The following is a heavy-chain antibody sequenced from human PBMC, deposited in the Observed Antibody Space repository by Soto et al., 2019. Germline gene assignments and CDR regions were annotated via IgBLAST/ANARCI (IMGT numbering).Heavy chain of an antibody. CDR1: GFSFKDYY. CDR2: ITSSGGNA. J-gene: IGHJ5*02. V-gene: IGHV3-11*01. Sequence: GGSLRLSCAASGFSFKDYYMTWMRQTPEKGLEWISTITSSGGNAYYAAPVKGRVTISRDNAHNSLYLQMSGLRAEDTALYYCARDMSTTYVNYFDLWGQGTLVTVSS. CDR3: ARDMSTTYVNYFDL. D-gene: IGHD3-16*01.